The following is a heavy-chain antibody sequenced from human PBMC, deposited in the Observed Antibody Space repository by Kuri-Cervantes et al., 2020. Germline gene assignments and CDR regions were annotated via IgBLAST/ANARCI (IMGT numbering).Heavy chain of an antibody. J-gene: IGHJ5*02. CDR1: GGSISSGGYS. V-gene: IGHV4-30-2*01. D-gene: IGHD3-10*01. CDR2: IYHSGST. CDR3: ARDPAPGYYGSGTPGWFDP. Sequence: LRLSCAVSGGSISSGGYSWSWIRQPPGKGLEWIGYIYHSGSTYYNPSLKSRVTISVDRSKNQFSLKLSSVTAADTAVYYCARDPAPGYYGSGTPGWFDPWGQGTLVTVSS.